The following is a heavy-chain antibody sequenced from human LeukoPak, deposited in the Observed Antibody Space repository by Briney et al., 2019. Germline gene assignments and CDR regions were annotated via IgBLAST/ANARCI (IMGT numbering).Heavy chain of an antibody. CDR3: AKDISRNFVVVPAADY. CDR1: GFAFDDYA. CDR2: ISGDGGST. V-gene: IGHV3-43*02. J-gene: IGHJ4*02. D-gene: IGHD2-2*01. Sequence: GGSLRLSCAASGFAFDDYAMHWVRQPPGKSLEWVSLISGDGGSTYYADSVKGRFTVSRDNSKNSLYLQMNSLRTEDTALYYCAKDISRNFVVVPAADYWGQGTLVTVSS.